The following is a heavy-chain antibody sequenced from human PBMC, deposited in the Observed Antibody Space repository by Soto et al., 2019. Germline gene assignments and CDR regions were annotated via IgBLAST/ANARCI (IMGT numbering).Heavy chain of an antibody. CDR1: GFTFSSYA. CDR3: AKMNGPLSYYFDF. Sequence: GGSLTLSCAASGFTFSSYAMSWVRQAPGKGLEWVSAISGSGGSTYYADSVKGRFTISRDNSKNTLYLQMNSLRAEDTAVYYCAKMNGPLSYYFDFWGQGTLVTVSS. J-gene: IGHJ4*02. V-gene: IGHV3-23*01. D-gene: IGHD2-8*01. CDR2: ISGSGGST.